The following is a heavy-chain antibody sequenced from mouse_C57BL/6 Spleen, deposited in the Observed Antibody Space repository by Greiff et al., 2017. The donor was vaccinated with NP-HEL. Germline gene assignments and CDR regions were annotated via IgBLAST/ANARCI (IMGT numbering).Heavy chain of an antibody. J-gene: IGHJ2*01. V-gene: IGHV1-76*01. CDR1: GYTFTDYY. Sequence: VQLQESGAELVRPGASVKLSCKASGYTFTDYYINWVKQRPGQGLEWIARIYPGSGNTYYNEKFKGKATLTAEKSASTAYMQLSSLTSEDSAIYFCARDGYGAGDLDYWGQGTTLTVSS. CDR3: ARDGYGAGDLDY. D-gene: IGHD2-2*01. CDR2: IYPGSGNT.